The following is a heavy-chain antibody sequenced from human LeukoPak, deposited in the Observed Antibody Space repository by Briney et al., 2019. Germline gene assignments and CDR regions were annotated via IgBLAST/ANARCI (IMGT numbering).Heavy chain of an antibody. CDR2: IYYSGST. J-gene: IGHJ5*02. D-gene: IGHD3-22*01. Sequence: SETLSLTCTVSGGSISSSSYYWGWIRQPPGKGLEWIGSIYYSGSTHYNPSLKSRVTLSVDTSKNQFSLKLSSVTAADTAVYYCARGYYDSSGYYYRLWFDPWGQGTLVTVSS. CDR3: ARGYYDSSGYYYRLWFDP. V-gene: IGHV4-39*07. CDR1: GGSISSSSYY.